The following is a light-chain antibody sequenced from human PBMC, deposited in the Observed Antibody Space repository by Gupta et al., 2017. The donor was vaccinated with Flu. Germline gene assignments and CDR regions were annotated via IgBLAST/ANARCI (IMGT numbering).Light chain of an antibody. CDR2: LGS. CDR1: QSRRHSNGYKY. CDR3: IQTLQTPYT. J-gene: IGKJ2*01. V-gene: IGKV2-28*01. Sequence: VTPGEPASISCRSSQSRRHSNGYKYLDWYLQKPGQSPQLLIYLGSNRASGVPDRFSGSGSGTDFTLKISRVEAEDVGVYYCIQTLQTPYTFGQGTKLEIK.